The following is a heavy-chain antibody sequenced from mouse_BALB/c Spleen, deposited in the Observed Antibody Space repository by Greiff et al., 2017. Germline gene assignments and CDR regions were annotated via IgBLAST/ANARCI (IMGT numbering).Heavy chain of an antibody. V-gene: IGHV5-9-4*01. CDR2: ISSGGSYT. D-gene: IGHD1-1*01. Sequence: EVKLVESGGGLVKPGGSLKLSCAASGFTFSSYAMSWVRQSPEKRLEWVAEISSGGSYTYYPDTVTGRFTISRDNAKNTLYLEMSSLRSEDTAMYYCARDPPSNYYGSPWFAYWGQGTLVTVSA. CDR3: ARDPPSNYYGSPWFAY. J-gene: IGHJ3*01. CDR1: GFTFSSYA.